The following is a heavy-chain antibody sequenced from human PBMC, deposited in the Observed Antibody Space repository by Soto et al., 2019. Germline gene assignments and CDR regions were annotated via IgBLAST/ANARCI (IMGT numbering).Heavy chain of an antibody. CDR3: ARSLLDEYSSSWRSAYYGMDV. CDR1: GFTFSAYY. CDR2: INTNSGGT. V-gene: IGHV1-2*02. J-gene: IGHJ6*02. D-gene: IGHD6-13*01. Sequence: QVQLVQSGAEVKKPGASVKVSCKASGFTFSAYYIYWVRQAPGQGLEWIGWINTNSGGTNNAQKFQGRVTMTRDTSTSTVYMDLSALIPDDTAVYYCARSLLDEYSSSWRSAYYGMDVWGQGTTVTVSS.